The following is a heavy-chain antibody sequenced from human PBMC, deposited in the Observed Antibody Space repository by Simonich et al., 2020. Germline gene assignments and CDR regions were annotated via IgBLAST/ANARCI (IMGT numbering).Heavy chain of an antibody. Sequence: QVQLVESGGGVVQPGRSLRLPWAASGFTFSSYGKHWVRQAPGKWLEWVAVIWYDVINKYSADSVKGRFAISIDNSKNTLYLPMNSLRAEDTAVYYCARDGGYMVRGVDAFDIWGQGTMVTVSS. CDR2: IWYDVINK. D-gene: IGHD3-10*01. CDR3: ARDGGYMVRGVDAFDI. J-gene: IGHJ3*02. V-gene: IGHV3-33*01. CDR1: GFTFSSYG.